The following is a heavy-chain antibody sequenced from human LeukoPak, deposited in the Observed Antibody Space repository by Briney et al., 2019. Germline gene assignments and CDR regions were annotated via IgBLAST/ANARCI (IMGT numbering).Heavy chain of an antibody. CDR1: GGSFSGYY. D-gene: IGHD1/OR15-1a*01. V-gene: IGHV4-34*01. Sequence: PSETLSLTCAVYGGSFSGYYWSWIRQPPGKGLEWIGKINHSGSTNYNPSLKSRVTISVDTSKNQFSLKLSSVTAADTAVYYCARHGNNWNRGRGWFDPWGQGTLVTVSS. J-gene: IGHJ5*02. CDR3: ARHGNNWNRGRGWFDP. CDR2: INHSGST.